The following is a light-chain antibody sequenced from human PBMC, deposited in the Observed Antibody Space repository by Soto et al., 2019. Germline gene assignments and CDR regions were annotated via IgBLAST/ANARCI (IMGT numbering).Light chain of an antibody. CDR3: QQRRNWPPWT. CDR2: DAS. Sequence: EIVLTQSPATLSLSPGERATLSCRASQSVSSYLAWYQQKPGQAPRLLIYDASNRATGIPARFSGSGSRTDFTLTISSLEPEDFAVYYCQQRRNWPPWTFGQGTKVEIK. J-gene: IGKJ1*01. CDR1: QSVSSY. V-gene: IGKV3-11*01.